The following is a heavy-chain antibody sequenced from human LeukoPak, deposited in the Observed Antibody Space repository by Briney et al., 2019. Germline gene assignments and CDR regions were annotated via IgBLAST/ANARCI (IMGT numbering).Heavy chain of an antibody. CDR2: ISGSDGST. D-gene: IGHD2-8*01. V-gene: IGHV3-23*01. J-gene: IGHJ4*02. CDR3: AKDLSPGVY. CDR1: GYTFSSYS. Sequence: GGSLRLSCAASGYTFSSYSMCWVHQAPGKGLEWVSAISGSDGSTYYADSVKGRFTISRDNSKNTLYLQMNSLRAEDTAVYYCAKDLSPGVYWGQGTLVTVSS.